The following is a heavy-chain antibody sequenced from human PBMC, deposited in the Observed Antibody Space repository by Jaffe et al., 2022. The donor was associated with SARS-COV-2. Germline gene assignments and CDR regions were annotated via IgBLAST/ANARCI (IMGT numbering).Heavy chain of an antibody. J-gene: IGHJ6*02. Sequence: QVQLQESGPGLVKPSQTLSLTCTVSGGSISSGGYYWSWIRQHPGKGLEWIGYIYYSGSTYYNPSLKSRVTISVDTSKNQFSLKLSSVTAADTAVYYCARDPRYNWNDGSSTHTALYGMDVWGQGTTVTVSS. CDR2: IYYSGST. CDR1: GGSISSGGYY. D-gene: IGHD1-1*01. V-gene: IGHV4-31*03. CDR3: ARDPRYNWNDGSSTHTALYGMDV.